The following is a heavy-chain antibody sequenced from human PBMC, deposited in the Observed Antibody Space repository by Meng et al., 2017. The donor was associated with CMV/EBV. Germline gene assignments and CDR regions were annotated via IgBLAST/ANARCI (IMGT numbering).Heavy chain of an antibody. CDR1: GYTFTSYG. Sequence: ASVKVSCKASGYTFTSYGISWVRQAPGQGLEWMGWISAYNGNTNYAQKLQGRVTMTTDTSTSTAYMELRSLRSDATAVYYCARHYSNLKGGWFDPWGQGTLVTVSS. CDR3: ARHYSNLKGGWFDP. V-gene: IGHV1-18*01. J-gene: IGHJ5*02. CDR2: ISAYNGNT. D-gene: IGHD4-11*01.